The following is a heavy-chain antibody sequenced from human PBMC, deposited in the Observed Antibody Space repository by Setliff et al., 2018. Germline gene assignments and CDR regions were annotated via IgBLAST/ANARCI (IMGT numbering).Heavy chain of an antibody. CDR2: LYHGGTT. V-gene: IGHV4-38-2*01. J-gene: IGHJ4*02. Sequence: KSSETLSLTCAVSSLSVSSGYFWGWIRQPPGKGLEWIGCLYHGGTTHHNQSLKSRVTISLDTSKNGFSLKLSSVTAADTAVYYCARVPALGGMVGTHGIDYWGQGTLVTVSS. CDR3: ARVPALGGMVGTHGIDY. D-gene: IGHD1-26*01. CDR1: SLSVSSGYF.